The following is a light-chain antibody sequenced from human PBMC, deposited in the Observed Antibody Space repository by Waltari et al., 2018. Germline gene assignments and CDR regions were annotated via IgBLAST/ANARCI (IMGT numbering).Light chain of an antibody. CDR2: EDN. CDR1: SGSLASNY. J-gene: IGLJ3*02. CDR3: QYYDKRKQWV. V-gene: IGLV6-57*01. Sequence: NFMLTQPHSVSESPGKTVTISCTRSSGSLASNYVQWYQQRPGSSPTAVIDEDNQRPAGVPERSSGASDRSSNSSSRTPTGLKTEGVAGNDCQYYDKRKQWVSGGGTKL.